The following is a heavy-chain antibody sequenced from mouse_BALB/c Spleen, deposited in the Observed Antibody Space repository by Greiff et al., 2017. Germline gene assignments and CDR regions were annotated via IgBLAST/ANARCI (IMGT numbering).Heavy chain of an antibody. CDR1: GYTFTSYY. Sequence: QVQLQQSGPELVKPGASVRISCKASGYTFTSYYIHWVKQRPGQGLEWIGWIYPGNVNTKYNEKFKGKATLTADKSSSTAYMQLSSLTSEDSAVYFCARGVYYGSRRDYFDYWGQGTTLTVSS. D-gene: IGHD1-1*01. J-gene: IGHJ2*01. CDR2: IYPGNVNT. V-gene: IGHV1S56*01. CDR3: ARGVYYGSRRDYFDY.